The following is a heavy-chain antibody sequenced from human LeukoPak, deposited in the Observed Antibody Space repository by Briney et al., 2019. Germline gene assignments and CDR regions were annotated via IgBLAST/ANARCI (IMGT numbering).Heavy chain of an antibody. CDR2: VSKSGGTM. CDR3: ATAVI. Sequence: GGSLRLSREASGFTFSSYEMNWFRQAPGKGLEWVSYVSKSGGTMKNADSVKGRFTASRDNAKNSLYLQMNSLTAEDTAVYYCATAVIRGRGTMVTVSS. J-gene: IGHJ3*02. V-gene: IGHV3-48*03. CDR1: GFTFSSYE.